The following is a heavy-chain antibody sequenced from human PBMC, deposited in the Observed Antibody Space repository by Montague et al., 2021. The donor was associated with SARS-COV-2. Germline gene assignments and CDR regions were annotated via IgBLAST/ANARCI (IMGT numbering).Heavy chain of an antibody. J-gene: IGHJ3*02. CDR1: GGSISSGGYC. V-gene: IGHV4-31*03. Sequence: TLSLTCTVSGGSISSGGYCWSWIRQHPGKGLEWIGYIYYSGSTYYNPSLKSRVTISVDTSKNQFSLKLSSVTAADTAVYYCARAGTITMIVVVIDAFDIWGQRTMVTVSS. CDR3: ARAGTITMIVVVIDAFDI. D-gene: IGHD3-22*01. CDR2: IYYSGST.